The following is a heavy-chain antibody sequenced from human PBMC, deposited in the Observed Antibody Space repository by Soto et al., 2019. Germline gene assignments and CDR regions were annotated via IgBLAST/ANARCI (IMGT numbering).Heavy chain of an antibody. D-gene: IGHD3-10*01. CDR2: ISGSGGST. V-gene: IGHV3-23*01. CDR3: AKVPYYGLVETYYFDY. J-gene: IGHJ4*02. Sequence: GGSLRLSCAAYGFTFSSYAMSWVRQAPGKGLEWVSAISGSGGSTYYADSVKGRFTISRDNSKNTLYLQMNSLRAEDTAVYYCAKVPYYGLVETYYFDYWGQGTLVTVSS. CDR1: GFTFSSYA.